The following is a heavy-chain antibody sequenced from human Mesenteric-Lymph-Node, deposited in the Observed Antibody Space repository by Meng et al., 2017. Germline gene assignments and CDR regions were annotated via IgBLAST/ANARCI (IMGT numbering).Heavy chain of an antibody. V-gene: IGHV1-2*06. D-gene: IGHD4-11*01. Sequence: QVQRVQSGAEVQKPGASVKVSCKASGDTFTVYYMHWVRQAPGQGLEWMGRINPHTGGINYAQEFQGRVAMTRDTSISTAYMELSRLRTDDTAVYYCAKIGSNHQFDLWGQGTLVTVSS. J-gene: IGHJ4*02. CDR3: AKIGSNHQFDL. CDR1: GDTFTVYY. CDR2: INPHTGGI.